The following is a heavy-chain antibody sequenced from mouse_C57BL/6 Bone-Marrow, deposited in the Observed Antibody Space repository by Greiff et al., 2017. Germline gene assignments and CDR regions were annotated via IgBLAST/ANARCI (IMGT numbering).Heavy chain of an antibody. Sequence: VQLQQSGAELVRPGASVKLSCTASGFNIKDYYMHWVKQRPEQGLEWIGRIDPEGGDTEYAPKFQGKATMTADTSSNPAYLQLSSLTSENSAFYYCTIYYYGSTSWFSYWGQETLVTVSA. J-gene: IGHJ3*01. D-gene: IGHD1-1*01. V-gene: IGHV14-1*01. CDR3: TIYYYGSTSWFSY. CDR1: GFNIKDYY. CDR2: IDPEGGDT.